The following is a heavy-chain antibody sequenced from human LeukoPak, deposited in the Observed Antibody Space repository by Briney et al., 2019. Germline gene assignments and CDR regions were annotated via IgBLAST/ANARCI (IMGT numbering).Heavy chain of an antibody. CDR1: GFTFSSHS. J-gene: IGHJ4*02. CDR2: ISSSASYL. D-gene: IGHD2-2*01. V-gene: IGHV3-21*01. Sequence: GGSLRLSCAASGFTFSSHSMNWVRQAPGKGLEWVSSISSSASYLSYADSVRGRFTISRDNAKSSLYLQMNSLGAEDTAVYYCARTLCYDKLLDYWGQGALVTVSS. CDR3: ARTLCYDKLLDY.